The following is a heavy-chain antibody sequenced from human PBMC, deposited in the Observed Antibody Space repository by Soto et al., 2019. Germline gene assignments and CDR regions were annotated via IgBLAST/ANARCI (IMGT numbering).Heavy chain of an antibody. CDR2: FDPEDGET. J-gene: IGHJ5*02. V-gene: IGHV1-24*01. CDR1: GYTLTELS. Sequence: AXVQVSCQFSGYTLTELSMHWVRQAPGKGLEWMGGFDPEDGETIYAQKFQGRVTMTEDTSTDTAYMELSSLRSEDTAVYYCATAGSIAARGWFDPWGQGTLVTVSS. D-gene: IGHD6-6*01. CDR3: ATAGSIAARGWFDP.